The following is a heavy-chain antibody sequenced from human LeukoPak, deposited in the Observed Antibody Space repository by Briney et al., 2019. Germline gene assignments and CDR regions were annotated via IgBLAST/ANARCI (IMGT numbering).Heavy chain of an antibody. D-gene: IGHD2-15*01. CDR1: GGSISSGGYY. V-gene: IGHV4-61*08. J-gene: IGHJ4*02. CDR2: IYYSGST. Sequence: SETLSLTCTVSGGSISSGGYYWRWIRQPPGKGLEWIGYIYYSGSTNYNPSLKSRVTISVDTSKNQFSLKLSSVTAADTAVYYCARNLCSGGSCYSDYWGQGTLVTVSS. CDR3: ARNLCSGGSCYSDY.